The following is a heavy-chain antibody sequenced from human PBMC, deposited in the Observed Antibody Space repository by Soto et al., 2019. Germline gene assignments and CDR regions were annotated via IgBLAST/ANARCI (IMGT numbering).Heavy chain of an antibody. V-gene: IGHV4-59*01. CDR2: IYSTGST. D-gene: IGHD5-18*01. CDR1: GGSISSYY. Sequence: SETLSLTCTVSGGSISSYYWNWIRQPPGKGLEWIGYIYSTGSTNYNPSLKSRVTLSVDTSKSHFSLKLSSVTAADTAVYYCARSGYTYGNFDYWGQGTLVTVSS. CDR3: ARSGYTYGNFDY. J-gene: IGHJ4*02.